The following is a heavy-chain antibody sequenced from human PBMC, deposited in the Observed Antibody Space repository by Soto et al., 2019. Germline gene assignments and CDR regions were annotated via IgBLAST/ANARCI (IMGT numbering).Heavy chain of an antibody. D-gene: IGHD1-1*01. V-gene: IGHV4-39*01. CDR1: GGSISSSSYY. J-gene: IGHJ5*02. CDR3: ARRISTGWLGP. CDR2: IYYIGRT. Sequence: PSETLSLTCTVSGGSISSSSYYWGWIRQPPGKGLEWIGSIYYIGRTYYNPSLKSRVTISVDTSKNQFSLKLSSVTAADTAVYYCARRISTGWLGPGGQGTLVKVSS.